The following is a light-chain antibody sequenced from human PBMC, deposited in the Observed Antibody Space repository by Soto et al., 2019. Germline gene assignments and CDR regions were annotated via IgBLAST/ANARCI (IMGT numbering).Light chain of an antibody. CDR3: QQYGSSLGWT. V-gene: IGKV3-15*01. CDR2: GAS. CDR1: QSISDN. Sequence: EILMTQSPGTLSVSPGEGATLSCRASQSISDNLAWYQQKPGQAPRLLIYGASTRATGIPARFSGSGSETEFTLTISRLEPEDFAVYYCQQYGSSLGWTFGQGTKVDIK. J-gene: IGKJ1*01.